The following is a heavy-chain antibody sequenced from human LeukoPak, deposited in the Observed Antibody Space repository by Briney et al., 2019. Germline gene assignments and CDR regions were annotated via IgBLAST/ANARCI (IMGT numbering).Heavy chain of an antibody. J-gene: IGHJ3*02. CDR2: ISSSSSYI. CDR3: ARDSPSGYSSGWHAFDI. V-gene: IGHV3-21*01. CDR1: GFTFSSYS. D-gene: IGHD6-19*01. Sequence: PGGSLRLSCAAPGFTFSSYSMNWVRQAPGKGLEWVSSISSSSSYIYYADSVKGRFTISRDNAKNSLYLQMNSLRAEDTAVYYCARDSPSGYSSGWHAFDIWGQGTMVTVSS.